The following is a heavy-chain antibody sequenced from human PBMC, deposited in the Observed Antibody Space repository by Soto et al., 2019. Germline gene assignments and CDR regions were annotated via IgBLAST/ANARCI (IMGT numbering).Heavy chain of an antibody. V-gene: IGHV3-73*01. CDR3: TRLRYCSGGSCLPMDV. D-gene: IGHD2-15*01. J-gene: IGHJ6*02. CDR1: GFTFSGSA. Sequence: PGGSLRLSCAASGFTFSGSAMHWVRQASGKGLEWVGRIRSKANSYATAYAASVKGRFTISRDDSKNTAYLQMNSLKTEDTAVYYCTRLRYCSGGSCLPMDVWGQGTTVTAP. CDR2: IRSKANSYAT.